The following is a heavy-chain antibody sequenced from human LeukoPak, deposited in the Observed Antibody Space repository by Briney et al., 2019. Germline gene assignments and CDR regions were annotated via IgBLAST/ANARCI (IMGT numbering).Heavy chain of an antibody. CDR3: ARNNVGFCSSSSCYSFDY. J-gene: IGHJ4*02. Sequence: SETLSLTCTVSGGSISSSTYYWGWIRQPPGKGLEWIASISYSGSTYYNPSLKSRVTISVDTSKNHFSLKLNSGTAADTAVYFCARNNVGFCSSSSCYSFDYWGQGTLVTVSS. D-gene: IGHD2-2*01. CDR2: ISYSGST. CDR1: GGSISSSTYY. V-gene: IGHV4-39*02.